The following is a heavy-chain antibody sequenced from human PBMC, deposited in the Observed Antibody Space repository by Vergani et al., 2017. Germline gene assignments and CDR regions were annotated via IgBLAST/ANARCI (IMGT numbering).Heavy chain of an antibody. V-gene: IGHV4-59*08. J-gene: IGHJ5*02. CDR1: GGSISSYY. CDR2: IYYSGST. CDR3: ARWGRNCSVGSCYSFDP. D-gene: IGHD2-15*01. Sequence: QVQLQESGPGLVKPSETLSLTCTVSGGSISSYYWSWIRQPPGKGLEWIGYIYYSGSTNYNPSLKSRVTISVDTSKNQFSLKLSSVTAADTAVYYCARWGRNCSVGSCYSFDPWGQGTLVTVSS.